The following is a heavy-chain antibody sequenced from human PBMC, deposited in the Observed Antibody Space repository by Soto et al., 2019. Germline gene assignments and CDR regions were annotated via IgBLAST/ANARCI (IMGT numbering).Heavy chain of an antibody. V-gene: IGHV1-2*04. CDR2: INPNSGGT. Sequence: WASVKVSCKASGYTFTGYYMHWVRQAPGQGLEWMGWINPNSGGTNYAQKFQGWVTMTRDTSISTAYMELSRLRSDDTAVYYCARGYSSSWYYYYYGMDVWGQGTTVTVS. CDR1: GYTFTGYY. CDR3: ARGYSSSWYYYYYGMDV. D-gene: IGHD6-13*01. J-gene: IGHJ6*02.